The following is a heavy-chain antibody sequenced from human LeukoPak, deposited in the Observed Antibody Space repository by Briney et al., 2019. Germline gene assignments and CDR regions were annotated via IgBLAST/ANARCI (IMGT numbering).Heavy chain of an antibody. Sequence: SETLSLTCSVSGGSISTSSYYWGWIRQPPGKGLEWIGAIYYSGNNFYNPSRESRVTISVDTSKNQFSLKMISVTAAHTSVYYCASLDAYNKFFEDWGQGTLVTVSS. CDR2: IYYSGNN. D-gene: IGHD5-24*01. CDR3: ASLDAYNKFFED. V-gene: IGHV4-39*07. CDR1: GGSISTSSYY. J-gene: IGHJ4*01.